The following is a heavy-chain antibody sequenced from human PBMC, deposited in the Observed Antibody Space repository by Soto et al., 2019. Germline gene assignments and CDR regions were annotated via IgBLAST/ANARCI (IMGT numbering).Heavy chain of an antibody. J-gene: IGHJ4*02. CDR2: IYTSGST. Sequence: SETLSLTCTVSGGSISSYYWSWIRQPAGKGLEWIGRIYTSGSTNYNPSLKSRVTMSVDTSKNQFSLKLSSVTAADTAVYYCATIPLPIITPKRIVVVPAATDHLDYWGQGTLVTVSS. CDR1: GGSISSYY. D-gene: IGHD2-2*01. CDR3: ATIPLPIITPKRIVVVPAATDHLDY. V-gene: IGHV4-4*07.